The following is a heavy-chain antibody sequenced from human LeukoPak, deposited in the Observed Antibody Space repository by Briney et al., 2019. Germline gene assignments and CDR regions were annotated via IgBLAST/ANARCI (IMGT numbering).Heavy chain of an antibody. Sequence: GGSLRLSCAPSGFTFSSYSMSWVRQAPGKGLEWVSSISSIGSYIYYADSGKGRFTISRDNAKNSLYLQMNSLRAEDTAVYYCASRYCSGGSCYSGWGAGFDPWGQGTLVTVSS. J-gene: IGHJ5*02. CDR2: ISSIGSYI. D-gene: IGHD2-15*01. V-gene: IGHV3-21*01. CDR1: GFTFSSYS. CDR3: ASRYCSGGSCYSGWGAGFDP.